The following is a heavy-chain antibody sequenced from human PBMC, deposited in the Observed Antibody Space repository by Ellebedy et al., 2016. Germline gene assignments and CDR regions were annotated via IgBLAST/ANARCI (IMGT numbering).Heavy chain of an antibody. CDR2: ITPTGGT. CDR3: ARYYSRYYGLDV. V-gene: IGHV4-61*05. J-gene: IGHJ6*02. CDR1: GGSIANSPYY. D-gene: IGHD2-21*01. Sequence: SETLSLTCSVSGGSIANSPYYWAWIRQPPGKGLEWIGQITPTGGTNYRPSLKSRVTMSVDTSKNQFSLKLTSVTAADTALYYCARYYSRYYGLDVWGQGTTVTVSS.